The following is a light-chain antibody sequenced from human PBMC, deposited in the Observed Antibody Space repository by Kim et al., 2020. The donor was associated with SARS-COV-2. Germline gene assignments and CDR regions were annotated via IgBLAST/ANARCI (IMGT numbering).Light chain of an antibody. J-gene: IGKJ4*01. Sequence: SPGQAATPCCASSKQGGSDLAWYQQKPGKSPRLVIYGAYNRATGIPDRSSGSGSGTDFTLTISTLESEDFAVYYCHQYRNSPLTSGGGTKVDSK. V-gene: IGKV3-20*01. CDR1: SKQGGSD. CDR2: GAY. CDR3: HQYRNSPLT.